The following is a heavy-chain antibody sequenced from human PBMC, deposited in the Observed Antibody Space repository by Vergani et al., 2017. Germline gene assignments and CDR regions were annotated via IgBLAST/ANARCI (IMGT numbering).Heavy chain of an antibody. V-gene: IGHV4-39*01. CDR2: FYYSGST. Sequence: QLQLQESGPGLVKPSETLSLTCTVSGGSISSSSYYWGWIRQPPGKGLEWIGSFYYSGSTYYNPSLKSRVTISVDTSKNQFSLKLSSVTAADTAVYYCARVLGGYHTVREYYYYYGMDVWGQGTTVTVSS. D-gene: IGHD3-22*01. CDR1: GGSISSSSYY. CDR3: ARVLGGYHTVREYYYYYGMDV. J-gene: IGHJ6*02.